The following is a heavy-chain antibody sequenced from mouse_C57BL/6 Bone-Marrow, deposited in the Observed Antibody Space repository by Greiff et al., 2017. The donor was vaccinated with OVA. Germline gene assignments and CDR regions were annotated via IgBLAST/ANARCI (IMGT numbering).Heavy chain of an antibody. Sequence: VQLKESGGGLVQPKGSLKLSCAASGFSFNTYAMNWVRQAPGKGLEWVARIRSKSNNYATYYADSVKDRFTISRDDSESMLYLQMNNLKTEDTAMYYCVRHLDWYFDVWGTGTTVTVSS. CDR2: IRSKSNNYAT. J-gene: IGHJ1*03. CDR3: VRHLDWYFDV. CDR1: GFSFNTYA. V-gene: IGHV10-1*01.